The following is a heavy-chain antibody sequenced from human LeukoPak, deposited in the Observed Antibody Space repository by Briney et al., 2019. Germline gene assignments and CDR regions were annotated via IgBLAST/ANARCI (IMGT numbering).Heavy chain of an antibody. CDR3: ARDLGFVVVPAAMGEYYFDY. Sequence: ASVKVSCKASGYTFTSYFVHWVRQPPAQGLEWIGIINPSGGSPNYAQKFQGRVTMTTDASTSTAYMELRSLRSDDTAVYYCARDLGFVVVPAAMGEYYFDYWGQGTLVTVSS. CDR1: GYTFTSYF. V-gene: IGHV1-46*01. CDR2: INPSGGSP. J-gene: IGHJ4*02. D-gene: IGHD2-2*01.